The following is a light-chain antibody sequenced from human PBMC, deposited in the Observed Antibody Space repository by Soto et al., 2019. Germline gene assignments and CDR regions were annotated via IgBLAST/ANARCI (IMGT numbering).Light chain of an antibody. V-gene: IGKV1-9*01. CDR3: QQLNSYLT. CDR1: QGISNY. Sequence: DIQLTQSPSFLSASVGDRVTITCRASQGISNYLAWYQQKPGKAPKLLIYTASTLQSGVPSRFSGSGSGTEFTLTISSLQPEDLATYYCQQLNSYLTFGHGTKVDIK. CDR2: TAS. J-gene: IGKJ3*01.